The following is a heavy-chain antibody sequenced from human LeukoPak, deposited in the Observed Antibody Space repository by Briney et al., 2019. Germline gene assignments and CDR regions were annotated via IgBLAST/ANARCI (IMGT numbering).Heavy chain of an antibody. V-gene: IGHV4-38-2*01. CDR1: GYSISSGYY. J-gene: IGHJ5*02. Sequence: SETLSLTCAVSGYSISSGYYWGWIRQPPGKGLEWIGSIYHSGSTCYNPSLKSRVTISVDTSKNRFSLKLSSVTAADTAVYYCARHRVGSGDTYYDFWSGYSGFDPWGQGTLVTVSS. D-gene: IGHD3-3*01. CDR3: ARHRVGSGDTYYDFWSGYSGFDP. CDR2: IYHSGST.